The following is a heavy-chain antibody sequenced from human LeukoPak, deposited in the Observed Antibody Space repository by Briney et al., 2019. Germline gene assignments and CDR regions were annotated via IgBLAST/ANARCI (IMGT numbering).Heavy chain of an antibody. CDR3: AAPPNVKGYDIKSLEV. J-gene: IGHJ6*02. D-gene: IGHD5-12*01. V-gene: IGHV3-23*01. CDR1: VFTFSSYA. CDR2: ISGSGGST. Sequence: GGSLRLSCAASVFTFSSYAMSWVRQAPGKGLEWVSVISGSGGSTYYADSVKGRFTISRDNSKNTVYLQMNSLRAEDTAVYYCAAPPNVKGYDIKSLEVWGQGTTVTVSS.